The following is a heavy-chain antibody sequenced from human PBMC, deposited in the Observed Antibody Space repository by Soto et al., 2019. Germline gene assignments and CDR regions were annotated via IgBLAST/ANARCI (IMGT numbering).Heavy chain of an antibody. Sequence: QVQLQESGSGLVKPSQTLVLTCTVSGDSISRDGSSWSWLRQPPGKGREWIGYIYHSGATYYNPSRKSRVTTSVDKSKNQFSLSLASVTAADTAVYYCAREMSYYFVSWGHGTLVTVSS. V-gene: IGHV4-30-2*01. CDR3: AREMSYYFVS. CDR1: GDSISRDGSS. J-gene: IGHJ4*01. CDR2: IYHSGAT.